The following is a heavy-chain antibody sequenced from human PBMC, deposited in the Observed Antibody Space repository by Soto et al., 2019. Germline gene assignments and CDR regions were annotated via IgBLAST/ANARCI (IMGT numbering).Heavy chain of an antibody. CDR2: IYYSGST. CDR3: ARNGEWELLSYYYYGMDV. V-gene: IGHV4-39*07. CDR1: GGSISSSSYY. J-gene: IGHJ6*02. D-gene: IGHD1-26*01. Sequence: SETLSLTCTVSGGSISSSSYYWGWIRQPPGKGLEWIGSIYYSGSTYYNPSLKSRVTISVDTSKNQFSLKLSSVTAADTAVYYCARNGEWELLSYYYYGMDVWGQGTTVTVSS.